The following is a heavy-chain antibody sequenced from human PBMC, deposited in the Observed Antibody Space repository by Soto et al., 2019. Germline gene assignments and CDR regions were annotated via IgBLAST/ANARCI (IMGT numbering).Heavy chain of an antibody. D-gene: IGHD2-15*01. CDR2: INSDGSST. CDR1: GFTFSSYW. J-gene: IGHJ4*02. V-gene: IGHV3-74*01. CDR3: VRTSLVVAAATREDY. Sequence: EVQLVESGGGLVQPGGSLRLSCAAYGFTFSSYWMHWVRQAPGKGLVWVSRINSDGSSTSYADSVKGRFTISRDSAKNTLYLQMNSLRAEDTAVYYCVRTSLVVAAATREDYWGQGTLVTVSS.